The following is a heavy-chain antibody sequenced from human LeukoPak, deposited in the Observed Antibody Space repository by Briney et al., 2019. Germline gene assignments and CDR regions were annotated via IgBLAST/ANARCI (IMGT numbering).Heavy chain of an antibody. V-gene: IGHV3-30*04. CDR2: ISYDGSNK. CDR3: ARGGYDYDTSGFYSYWAEYYFDY. J-gene: IGHJ4*02. Sequence: GGSLRLSCAASGFTFSSYAMHWVRQAPGKGLEWVTLISYDGSNKYYADSVKGRFTISRDNSKNTLYLEMNSLRAEDTAVYYCARGGYDYDTSGFYSYWAEYYFDYWGQGTLVTVSS. D-gene: IGHD3-22*01. CDR1: GFTFSSYA.